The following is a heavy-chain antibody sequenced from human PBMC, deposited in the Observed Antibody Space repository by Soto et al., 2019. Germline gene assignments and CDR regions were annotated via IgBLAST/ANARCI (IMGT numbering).Heavy chain of an antibody. CDR3: ARRGYYDNSWGKLSHYGLDV. CDR2: ISPYNDYT. CDR1: GYTFIRYG. J-gene: IGHJ6*02. V-gene: IGHV1-18*01. Sequence: QVQLAQSANEVKKPGASVRVSCKAAGYTFIRYGIAWVRQAPGQGLEWMGWISPYNDYTVYAQKFQGRGSMTADTSTRTVYMNLRGLKSDDTAVYYCARRGYYDNSWGKLSHYGLDVWGQGTSVSVSS. D-gene: IGHD3-16*01.